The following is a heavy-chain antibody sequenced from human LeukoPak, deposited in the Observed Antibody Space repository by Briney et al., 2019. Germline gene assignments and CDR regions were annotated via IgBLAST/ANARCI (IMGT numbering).Heavy chain of an antibody. CDR1: GFTFSSYA. CDR2: ISGSGGAGT. J-gene: IGHJ5*02. Sequence: GGSLRLSCAGSGFTFSSYAMSWVRQAPGKGLEWVSTISGSGGAGTYYADSVKGRFTVSRDNSKNTLYLQMNSLSAEDTAVYYCAKGRGFDPWGQGTLVTVSS. CDR3: AKGRGFDP. V-gene: IGHV3-23*01.